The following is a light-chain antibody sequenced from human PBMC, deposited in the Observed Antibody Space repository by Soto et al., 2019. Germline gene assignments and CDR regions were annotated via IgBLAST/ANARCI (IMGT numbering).Light chain of an antibody. J-gene: IGLJ1*01. V-gene: IGLV2-23*01. CDR2: EGS. CDR3: CSYAGSNV. CDR1: SSDVGSYNL. Sequence: QSALTQPASVSGSPGQSITISCTGTSSDVGSYNLVSWYQQHPGKAPKLMIYEGSKRPSGVSNRFSGSKSGNTASLTISGLQAEDEADYSCCSYAGSNVFGTGTKLTVL.